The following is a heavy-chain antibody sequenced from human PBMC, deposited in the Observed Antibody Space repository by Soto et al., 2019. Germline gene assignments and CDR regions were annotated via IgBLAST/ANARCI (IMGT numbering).Heavy chain of an antibody. V-gene: IGHV4-30-4*01. D-gene: IGHD1-26*01. CDR1: GGSISSGDYY. J-gene: IGHJ4*02. CDR3: ASREASYYLVSY. Sequence: SETLSLTCTVSGGSISSGDYYWSWIRQPPGKGLEWIGYIYYSGSTYYNPSLKSRVTISVDTSKNQFSLKLSSVTAADTAVYYCASREASYYLVSYWGQRTLVTV. CDR2: IYYSGST.